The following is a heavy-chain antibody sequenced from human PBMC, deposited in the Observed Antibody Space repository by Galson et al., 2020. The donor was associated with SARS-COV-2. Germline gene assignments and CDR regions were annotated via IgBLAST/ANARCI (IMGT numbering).Heavy chain of an antibody. CDR1: GFTFSSYS. D-gene: IGHD3-16*01. CDR2: IRSDSSAI. V-gene: IGHV3-48*02. J-gene: IGHJ5*02. Sequence: GESLKISCTSSGFTFSSYSMYWFRQAPGKGPEWVSFIRSDSSAIYADSVKGRFTVSRDNAKNSLYLQMNSLRDEDTAVYYCVCLYYDPNLFDPWCQGTLVTASS. CDR3: VCLYYDPNLFDP.